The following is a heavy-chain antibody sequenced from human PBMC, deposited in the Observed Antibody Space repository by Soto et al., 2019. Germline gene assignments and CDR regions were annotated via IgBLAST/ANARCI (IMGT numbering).Heavy chain of an antibody. J-gene: IGHJ3*01. CDR3: ARAINGDYADAFDF. D-gene: IGHD4-17*01. Sequence: GGSLRLSCAASGFTFSSYWRSWVRQAPGKGLEWVANIKQDGSDIYYVDSVKGRFTISRDNAKNSLYLQMNSLRAEDTAVYYCARAINGDYADAFDFWGQGTMVTVSS. CDR2: IKQDGSDI. CDR1: GFTFSSYW. V-gene: IGHV3-7*03.